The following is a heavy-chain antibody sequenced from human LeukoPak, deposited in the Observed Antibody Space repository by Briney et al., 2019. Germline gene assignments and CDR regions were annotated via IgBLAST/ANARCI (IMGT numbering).Heavy chain of an antibody. J-gene: IGHJ4*02. D-gene: IGHD3-22*01. Sequence: GGSLRLSCAASGFTFSIYAMSWVRQAPGKGLEWVSTISGSGGSTYYADSVRGRFTISRDNSKNTLYPQMNSLRAEDTAVYYCARGGHSSAFFDYWGQGTLVTVSS. CDR1: GFTFSIYA. CDR3: ARGGHSSAFFDY. CDR2: ISGSGGST. V-gene: IGHV3-23*01.